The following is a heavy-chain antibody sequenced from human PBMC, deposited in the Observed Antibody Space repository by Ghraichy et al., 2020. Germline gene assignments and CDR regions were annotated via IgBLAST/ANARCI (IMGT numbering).Heavy chain of an antibody. CDR1: GFTFDDYA. CDR3: AKGGYGGPEVAQYYFDY. V-gene: IGHV3-9*01. J-gene: IGHJ4*02. D-gene: IGHD4-23*01. CDR2: ISWNSGSI. Sequence: SLNISCAASGFTFDDYAMHWVRQAPGKGLEWVSGISWNSGSIGYADSVKGRFTISRDNAKNSLYLQMNSLRAEDTALYYCAKGGYGGPEVAQYYFDYWGQGTLVTVSS.